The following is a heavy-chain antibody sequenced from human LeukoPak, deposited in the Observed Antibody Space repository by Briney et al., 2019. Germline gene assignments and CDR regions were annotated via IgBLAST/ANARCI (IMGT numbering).Heavy chain of an antibody. Sequence: ASVKVSCKASGYTFTSYDINWVRQATGQGLEWMGWVNPNSGNTGYAQKFQGRVTMTRNTSISTAYMELSSLRSEDTAVYYCARQALDSGYDLDAFDIWGQGTMVTVSS. D-gene: IGHD5-12*01. V-gene: IGHV1-8*01. CDR1: GYTFTSYD. CDR2: VNPNSGNT. J-gene: IGHJ3*02. CDR3: ARQALDSGYDLDAFDI.